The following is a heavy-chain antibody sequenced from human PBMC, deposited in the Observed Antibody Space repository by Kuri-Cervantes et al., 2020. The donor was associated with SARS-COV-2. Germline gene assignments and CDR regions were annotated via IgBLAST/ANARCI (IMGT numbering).Heavy chain of an antibody. Sequence: ESLKISCTVSGGSISSYYWSWIRQPPGKGLEWIGYIYYSGSTNYNPSLKSRVTISVDTSKNQFSLKLSSVTAADTAVYYCARLLTFGEDDYWGHGTLVTVSS. V-gene: IGHV4-59*08. CDR1: GGSISSYY. D-gene: IGHD3-10*01. J-gene: IGHJ4*01. CDR3: ARLLTFGEDDY. CDR2: IYYSGST.